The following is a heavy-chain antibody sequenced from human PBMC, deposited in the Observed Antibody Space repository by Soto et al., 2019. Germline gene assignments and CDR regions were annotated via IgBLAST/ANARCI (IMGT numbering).Heavy chain of an antibody. V-gene: IGHV4-59*01. CDR2: IYYSGST. CDR1: GGSISSYY. CDR3: ARGPFGSSSWYGYFQH. J-gene: IGHJ1*01. Sequence: SETLSLTCTVSGGSISSYYWSWIRQPPGKGLEWIGYIYYSGSTNYNPSLKSRVTISVDTSKNQFSLKLSSVTAADTAVYYCARGPFGSSSWYGYFQHWGQGTLVTVSS. D-gene: IGHD6-13*01.